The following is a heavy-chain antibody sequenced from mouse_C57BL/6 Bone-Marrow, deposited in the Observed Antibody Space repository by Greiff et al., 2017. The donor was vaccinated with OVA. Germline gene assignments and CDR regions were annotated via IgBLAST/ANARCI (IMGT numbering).Heavy chain of an antibody. J-gene: IGHJ2*01. Sequence: QVQLKESGPELVKPGASVKISCKASGYTFTDYYINWVQQRPGQGLEWIGWIFPGSGSTYYNEKFKGKATLTVDNSSSTAYMLLSSLTSEDSAVYFCASPFYYYGSRASFDYWGQGTTLTVSS. CDR2: IFPGSGST. D-gene: IGHD1-1*01. CDR3: ASPFYYYGSRASFDY. V-gene: IGHV1-75*01. CDR1: GYTFTDYY.